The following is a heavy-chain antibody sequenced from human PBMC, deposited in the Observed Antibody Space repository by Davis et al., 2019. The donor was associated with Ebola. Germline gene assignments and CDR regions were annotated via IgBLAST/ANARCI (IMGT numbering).Heavy chain of an antibody. D-gene: IGHD3-22*01. CDR3: ARQNYYDSSGSTSYFDY. V-gene: IGHV4-59*01. J-gene: IGHJ4*02. CDR2: IYYSGST. CDR1: GGSISSYY. Sequence: MPSETLSLTCTVSGGSISSYYWSWIRQPPGKGLEWIGYIYYSGSTNYNPSLKSRVAISVDTSKNQFSLKLSSVTAADTAVYYCARQNYYDSSGSTSYFDYWGQGTLVTVSS.